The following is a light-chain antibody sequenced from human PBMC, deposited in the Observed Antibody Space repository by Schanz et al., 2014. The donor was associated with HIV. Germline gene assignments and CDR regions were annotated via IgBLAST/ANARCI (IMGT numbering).Light chain of an antibody. CDR3: QHRSNWPLT. J-gene: IGKJ4*01. V-gene: IGKV3-11*01. Sequence: EIVLTQSPGTLSLSPGERATLSCRASQRISDSNFAWYQQKPGQAPRLLIYGASTMATGIPARFSGSGSGTDFTLTISSLEPEDFAVYYCQHRSNWPLTFGGGTKVEIK. CDR1: QRISDSN. CDR2: GAS.